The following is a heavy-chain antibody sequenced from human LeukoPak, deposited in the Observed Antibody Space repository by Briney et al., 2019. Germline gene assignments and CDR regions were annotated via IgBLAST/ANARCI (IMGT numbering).Heavy chain of an antibody. Sequence: SETLSLTCAVYGGSFSGYYWNWIRQPPGKGLEWIGEINHSGSTDYNPSLKSRATISVHTSKDQFSLKLSSVTAADTAVYYCARHYGSGTYPLDYWGQGALVTVSS. J-gene: IGHJ4*02. CDR2: INHSGST. V-gene: IGHV4-34*01. D-gene: IGHD3-10*01. CDR3: ARHYGSGTYPLDY. CDR1: GGSFSGYY.